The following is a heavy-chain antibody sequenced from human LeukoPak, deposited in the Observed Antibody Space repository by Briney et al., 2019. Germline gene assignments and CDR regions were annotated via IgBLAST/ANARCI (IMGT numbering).Heavy chain of an antibody. V-gene: IGHV3-21*01. CDR1: GFTFSSYG. CDR2: ISSSTNYI. J-gene: IGHJ3*02. CDR3: ARDGYSTSWLAFDI. D-gene: IGHD6-13*01. Sequence: PGGSLRLSCAASGFTFSSYGMHWVRQAPGKGLEWVSSISSSTNYIYYADSVKGRFTISRDNAKNSLYLQMDSLRAEDTAVYYCARDGYSTSWLAFDIWGQGTMVTVSS.